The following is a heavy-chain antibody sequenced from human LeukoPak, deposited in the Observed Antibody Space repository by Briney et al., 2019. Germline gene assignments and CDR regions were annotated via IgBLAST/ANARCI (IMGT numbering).Heavy chain of an antibody. CDR3: ARVQVADIDY. J-gene: IGHJ4*02. V-gene: IGHV4-34*01. CDR2: INHSGST. Sequence: SDTLSLTCAVYGGSFSGYYWSWIRQPPGKGLEWIGEINHSGSTNYNPSLKSRVTISVDTSKNQFSLKLSSVTAADTAVYYCARVQVADIDYWGQGTLVTVSS. CDR1: GGSFSGYY. D-gene: IGHD6-19*01.